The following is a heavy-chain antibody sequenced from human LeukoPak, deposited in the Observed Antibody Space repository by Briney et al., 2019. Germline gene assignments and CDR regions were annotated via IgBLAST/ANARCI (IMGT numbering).Heavy chain of an antibody. V-gene: IGHV1-2*02. CDR1: GYNFAGHY. Sequence: WASVKVSCKASGYNFAGHYMHWVRLAPGQGLEWMGWFNPSGGGARYIEKFQGRVTMTGDMSINTAYMEVRWLSFDDTAVYYCARDGTGGNSFDYWGQGTLVTVSS. J-gene: IGHJ4*02. CDR2: FNPSGGGA. D-gene: IGHD4-23*01. CDR3: ARDGTGGNSFDY.